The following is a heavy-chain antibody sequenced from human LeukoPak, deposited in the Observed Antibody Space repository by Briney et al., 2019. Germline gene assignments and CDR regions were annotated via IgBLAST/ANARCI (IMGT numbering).Heavy chain of an antibody. CDR3: ARDCSGYDSGCFDP. V-gene: IGHV1-2*02. J-gene: IGHJ5*02. Sequence: ASVKVSCKASGYTFPGYYMHWVRQAPGQGLEWMGWINPNSGGTNYAQKFQGRVTMTRDTSISTAYMELSRLRSDDTAVYYCARDCSGYDSGCFDPWGQGTLVTVSS. CDR2: INPNSGGT. D-gene: IGHD5-12*01. CDR1: GYTFPGYY.